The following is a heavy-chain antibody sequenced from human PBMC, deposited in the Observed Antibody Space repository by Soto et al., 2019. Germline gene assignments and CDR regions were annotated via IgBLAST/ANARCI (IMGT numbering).Heavy chain of an antibody. J-gene: IGHJ4*02. CDR2: IYYSGST. D-gene: IGHD3-22*01. CDR1: GGSVSSGSYY. Sequence: SETLSLTCTVSGGSVSSGSYYWSWIRQPPGKGLEWIGYIYYSGSTNYNASLKSRVTISVDTSKNQFSLKLSSVTAADTAVYYCARVPYYYDSSAHKSLYYFDYWGQGTPVTGSS. CDR3: ARVPYYYDSSAHKSLYYFDY. V-gene: IGHV4-61*01.